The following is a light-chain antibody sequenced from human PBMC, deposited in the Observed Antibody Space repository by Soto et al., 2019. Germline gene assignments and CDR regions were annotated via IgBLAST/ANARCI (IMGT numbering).Light chain of an antibody. CDR1: QSVRNRF. CDR2: GPS. Sequence: EVVLTQAPGTLSLSPGERATLSCRASQSVRNRFLAWYQQKPGQAPRLLIYGPSSRATGIPDRFSGSGSGTDFTLTSRLEPEDFAVYYCQQYGSSPQTFGQGTKLEIK. J-gene: IGKJ2*01. CDR3: QQYGSSPQT. V-gene: IGKV3-20*01.